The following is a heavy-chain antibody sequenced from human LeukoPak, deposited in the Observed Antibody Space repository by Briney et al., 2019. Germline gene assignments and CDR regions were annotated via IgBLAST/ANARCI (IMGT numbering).Heavy chain of an antibody. Sequence: PGGSLRLSCTPSGFTFSSHAMSWVRQAPGKGLEWVAVISYDGSNKYYADSVKGRFTISRDNSKNTLYLQMNSLRAEDTAVYYCARVGSAAGSDYWGQGTLVTVSS. V-gene: IGHV3-30-3*01. J-gene: IGHJ4*02. D-gene: IGHD6-13*01. CDR3: ARVGSAAGSDY. CDR2: ISYDGSNK. CDR1: GFTFSSHA.